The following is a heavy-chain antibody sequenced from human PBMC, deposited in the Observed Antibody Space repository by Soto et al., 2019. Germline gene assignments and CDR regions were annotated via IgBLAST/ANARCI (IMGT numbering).Heavy chain of an antibody. CDR3: ARHAPVHCSGGSCYFYYYYGMDV. V-gene: IGHV4-39*01. Sequence: PSETLSLTXTVSGGSFSSGDYYWGWIRQPPGKGLEWIGSIYYSGSTYYNPSLKSRVTISVDTSKNQFSLKLSSVTAADTAVYYCARHAPVHCSGGSCYFYYYYGMDVWGQGTTVTVSS. CDR1: GGSFSSGDYY. D-gene: IGHD2-15*01. CDR2: IYYSGST. J-gene: IGHJ6*02.